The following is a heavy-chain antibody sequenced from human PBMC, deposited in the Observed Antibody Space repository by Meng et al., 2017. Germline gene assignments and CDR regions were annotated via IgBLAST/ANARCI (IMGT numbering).Heavy chain of an antibody. CDR2: MYPSGST. CDR1: GGSISSGGYF. D-gene: IGHD2-21*02. V-gene: IGHV4-31*03. J-gene: IGHJ4*02. CDR3: ARDVTGHYYFDY. Sequence: QGSGPGLLKPSGTLFLTCTVSGGSISSGGYFWGWIRQHPGKGLEWIGYMYPSGSTHYNPSQESRVTISIDTSKNQLSLELSSVTAADTAVYYCARDVTGHYYFDYWGQGTLVTVSS.